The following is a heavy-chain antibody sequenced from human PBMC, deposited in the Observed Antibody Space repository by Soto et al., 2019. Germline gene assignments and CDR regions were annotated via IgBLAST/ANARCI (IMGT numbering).Heavy chain of an antibody. CDR1: GGTFSSHA. CDR2: IIPIFATA. CDR3: AQTLGLAVAGPGRFDL. J-gene: IGHJ2*01. V-gene: IGHV1-69*12. Sequence: QVQLVQSGAEVKKPGSSVKVSCKASGGTFSSHAISWVRQAPGQGLEWMGGIIPIFATANYAQKFQGRVTITADESTSTAYMALSSLRSEDTAVYYCAQTLGLAVAGPGRFDLWGRGTLVTVSS. D-gene: IGHD6-19*01.